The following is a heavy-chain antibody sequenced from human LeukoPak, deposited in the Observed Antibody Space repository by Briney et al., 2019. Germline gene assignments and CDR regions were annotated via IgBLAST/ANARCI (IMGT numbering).Heavy chain of an antibody. J-gene: IGHJ4*02. V-gene: IGHV3-30-3*01. D-gene: IGHD3-22*01. CDR3: ARGPHYYDSSGYYYRLLDY. Sequence: SGGSLRLSCAASGFTFSSYAMHWVRQAPGKGLEWVAVISYDGSNKYYADSAKGRFTISRDNSKNTLYLQMNSLRAEDTAVYYCARGPHYYDSSGYYYRLLDYWGQGTLVTVSS. CDR2: ISYDGSNK. CDR1: GFTFSSYA.